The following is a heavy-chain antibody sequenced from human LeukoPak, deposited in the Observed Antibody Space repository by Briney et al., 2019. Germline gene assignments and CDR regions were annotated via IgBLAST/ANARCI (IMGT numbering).Heavy chain of an antibody. J-gene: IGHJ5*02. D-gene: IGHD2-2*01. CDR1: GFTFSSYW. Sequence: GSLRLSCAASGFTFSSYWMSWVRQAPGKGLEWVANIKQDGSEKYYVDSVRGRFTISRDNAKNSLYLQMNSLRAENTAVYYCARDDCSSISCYHNWFDPWGQGTLVTVSS. V-gene: IGHV3-7*01. CDR3: ARDDCSSISCYHNWFDP. CDR2: IKQDGSEK.